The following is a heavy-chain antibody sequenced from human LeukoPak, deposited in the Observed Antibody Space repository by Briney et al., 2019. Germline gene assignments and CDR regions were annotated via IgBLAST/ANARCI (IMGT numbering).Heavy chain of an antibody. CDR2: ISSSGST. CDR3: ARTRRDAYLTPFKY. CDR1: GAXISRYY. J-gene: IGHJ4*02. Sequence: PSETLSLTCTVSGAXISRYYCNWIRQPPGKGLEWIGYISSSGSTNYSFSLKSRVTISVDTSKNQLSLKLSSVTAADTAMYYCARTRRDAYLTPFKYWGQGTLVSVSS. D-gene: IGHD3-16*01. V-gene: IGHV4-59*01.